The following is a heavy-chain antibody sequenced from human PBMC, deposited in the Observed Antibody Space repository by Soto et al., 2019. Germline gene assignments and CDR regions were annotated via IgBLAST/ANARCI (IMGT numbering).Heavy chain of an antibody. CDR3: AKDRVALAGMGFFDS. CDR2: INNSGSRT. CDR1: GLTLSNFA. J-gene: IGHJ4*01. D-gene: IGHD6-19*01. Sequence: EVQLLESGGNLIQPGGSLRLSCEASGLTLSNFARTWVRQAPGKGLQWVSTINNSGSRTYYADSVRGRFTISGDNSNNRLYLQMTSLTADDTARYYCAKDRVALAGMGFFDSWGQGSLVIVSS. V-gene: IGHV3-23*01.